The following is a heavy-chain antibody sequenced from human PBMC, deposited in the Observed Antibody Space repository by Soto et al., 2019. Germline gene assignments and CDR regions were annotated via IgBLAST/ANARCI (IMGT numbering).Heavy chain of an antibody. CDR2: IYHSGST. D-gene: IGHD2-15*01. CDR3: ARDRCSVGSCYSGREWRYFDY. V-gene: IGHV4-4*02. Sequence: QVQLQESGPGLVKPSGTLSLTCAVSGGSISSSNWWSWVRQPPGKGLEWIGEIYHSGSTNYNTSLKRRVTISVDKSKNQFSLKLSSVTAADTAVYYCARDRCSVGSCYSGREWRYFDYWGQGTLVTVSS. CDR1: GGSISSSNW. J-gene: IGHJ4*02.